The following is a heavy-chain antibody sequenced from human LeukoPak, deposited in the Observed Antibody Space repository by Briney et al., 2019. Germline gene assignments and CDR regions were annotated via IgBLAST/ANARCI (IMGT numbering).Heavy chain of an antibody. CDR1: GYTFTSYG. V-gene: IGHV1-18*01. D-gene: IGHD1-26*01. CDR2: ISAYNGNT. Sequence: GASVKVSCKASGYTFTSYGISWVRQAPGQGLEWMGWISAYNGNTYYAQKLQGGLTMTTDTSTSTAYMELRSLRSDDTAVYYCARDQPRELPPFDYWGQGTLVTVSS. J-gene: IGHJ4*02. CDR3: ARDQPRELPPFDY.